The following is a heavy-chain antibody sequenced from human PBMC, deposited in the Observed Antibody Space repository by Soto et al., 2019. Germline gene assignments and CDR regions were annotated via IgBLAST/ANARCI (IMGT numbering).Heavy chain of an antibody. J-gene: IGHJ6*02. CDR3: ARPMHSSSWYYYYGMDV. V-gene: IGHV3-74*01. CDR1: GFTFSSYW. CDR2: INSDGSNT. D-gene: IGHD6-13*01. Sequence: GGSMRLSCAASGFTFSSYWMHWVRQAPGKGLEWVSGINSDGSNTNYADSVKGRFTISRDNSKNTLYLQMNSLRAEDTAVYYCARPMHSSSWYYYYGMDVWGQGTTVTVSS.